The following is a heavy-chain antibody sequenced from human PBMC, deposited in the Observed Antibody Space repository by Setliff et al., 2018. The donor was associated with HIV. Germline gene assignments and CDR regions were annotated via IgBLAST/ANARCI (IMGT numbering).Heavy chain of an antibody. CDR1: GFAFSNSA. CDR3: VRDQGYDSDLYKFYFDS. J-gene: IGHJ4*02. V-gene: IGHV3-23*01. D-gene: IGHD5-12*01. Sequence: PGGSLRLSCAASGFAFSNSAMSWVRQAPGKGLEWISSISGSGYSTYYADSVKGRFTISRDNAKNSLYLQMNSLRVEEDTALYYCVRDQGYDSDLYKFYFDSWGQGTLVTVSS. CDR2: ISGSGYST.